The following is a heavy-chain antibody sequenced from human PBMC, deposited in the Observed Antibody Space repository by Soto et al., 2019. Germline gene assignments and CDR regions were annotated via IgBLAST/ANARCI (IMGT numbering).Heavy chain of an antibody. CDR2: IWDDGIKK. CDR1: GFTFSHYG. Sequence: QVQLVESGGGVVQPGRSLRLSCAASGFTFSHYGMHWVRQAPGKGLEWVAVIWDDGIKKFYPDSVRGRFTISRDNSENTLFLQMNSLTAEDTAIYYCVRGGNVAGAFDIWGQGTMVTVS. CDR3: VRGGNVAGAFDI. J-gene: IGHJ3*02. D-gene: IGHD3-16*01. V-gene: IGHV3-33*01.